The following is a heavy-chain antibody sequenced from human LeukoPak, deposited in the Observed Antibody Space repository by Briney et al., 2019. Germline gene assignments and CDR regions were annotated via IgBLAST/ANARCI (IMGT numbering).Heavy chain of an antibody. CDR1: GFTFSSYA. Sequence: GGSLRLSCAASGFTFSSYAMSWVRQAPGKGLEWVSAISGSGGSTYYADSVKGRFTISRVNSKNTLYLQMNSLRAEDTAVYYCAKDPGSGYYPGVVDYWGQGTLVTVSS. J-gene: IGHJ4*02. V-gene: IGHV3-23*01. D-gene: IGHD3-22*01. CDR3: AKDPGSGYYPGVVDY. CDR2: ISGSGGST.